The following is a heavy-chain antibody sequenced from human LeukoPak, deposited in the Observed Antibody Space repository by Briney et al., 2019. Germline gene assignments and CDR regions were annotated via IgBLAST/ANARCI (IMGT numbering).Heavy chain of an antibody. V-gene: IGHV3-23*01. Sequence: GGSLRLSCAASGFTFSSYAMSWVRQAPGKGLEWVSAISGSGGSTYYADSVKGRFTISRDNSKNTLYPQMNSLRAEDTAVYYCAKDRSSIAARPGYRWGQGTLVTVSS. CDR1: GFTFSSYA. D-gene: IGHD6-6*01. J-gene: IGHJ1*01. CDR3: AKDRSSIAARPGYR. CDR2: ISGSGGST.